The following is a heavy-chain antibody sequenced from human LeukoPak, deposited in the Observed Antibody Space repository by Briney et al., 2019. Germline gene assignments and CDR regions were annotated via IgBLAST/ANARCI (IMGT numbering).Heavy chain of an antibody. V-gene: IGHV3-66*01. Sequence: GGSLRLSCAASGFTVSSNYMSWVRQAPGKGLEWVSLIYTGGSTYYADSVKGRFIISRDNSKNTVYLQMNSLRVEDTSVYYCYYASGSYPWGQGTLVTVSS. CDR3: YYASGSYP. CDR1: GFTVSSNY. CDR2: IYTGGST. J-gene: IGHJ5*02. D-gene: IGHD3-10*01.